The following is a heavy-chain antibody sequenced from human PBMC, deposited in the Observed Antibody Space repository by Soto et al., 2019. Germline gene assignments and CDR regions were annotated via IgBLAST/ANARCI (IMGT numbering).Heavy chain of an antibody. J-gene: IGHJ3*02. V-gene: IGHV3-33*01. D-gene: IGHD6-13*01. CDR1: GFTFSSYG. Sequence: QVQLVESGGGVVQPGRSLRLSCAASGFTFSSYGMHWVRQAPGKGLEWVAVIWYDGSNKYYADSVKGRFTISRDNSKNTLYLQMNSLRAEDTAVYYCARAHGQAGSSAFDIWGQGTMVTVSS. CDR3: ARAHGQAGSSAFDI. CDR2: IWYDGSNK.